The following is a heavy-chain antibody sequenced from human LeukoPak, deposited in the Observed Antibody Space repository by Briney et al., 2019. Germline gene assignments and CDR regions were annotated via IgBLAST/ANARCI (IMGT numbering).Heavy chain of an antibody. V-gene: IGHV4-4*09. J-gene: IGHJ1*01. CDR1: GDSVSSGY. CDR3: AGRGHRYSRD. D-gene: IGHD2-15*01. Sequence: SETLSLTCTVSGDSVSSGYWNWIRQPPGKGLEWIGYIYDSGITDYSPSLKSRLAISVDTSNNQFSLSLSSVTAADTAVYYCAGRGHRYSRDWGQGILVTVSS. CDR2: IYDSGIT.